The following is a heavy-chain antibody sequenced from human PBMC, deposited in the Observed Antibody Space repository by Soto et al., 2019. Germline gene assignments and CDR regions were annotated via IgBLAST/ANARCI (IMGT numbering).Heavy chain of an antibody. CDR3: AMSEGWYSFHH. V-gene: IGHV1-3*01. Sequence: PGASVNVSCKASGYTFTSFDIHWVRQGPGHRLEYMGGINVHSGDAKYSQRFQGRVTISRDTPATTVYMELTSLRFEDTAVYHCAMSEGWYSFHHWGQGTLVTVSS. J-gene: IGHJ4*02. D-gene: IGHD6-19*01. CDR2: INVHSGDA. CDR1: GYTFTSFD.